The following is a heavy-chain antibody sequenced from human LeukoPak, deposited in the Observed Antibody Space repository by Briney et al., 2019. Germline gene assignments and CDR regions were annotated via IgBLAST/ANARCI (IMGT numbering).Heavy chain of an antibody. CDR3: ARGAWDYGGHKPDY. D-gene: IGHD4-23*01. Sequence: SDTLSLTCTVSGGSISRYYWSWIRQPPGKGLEWIGYIYYSGSTNYNPSLKSRVTISVDTSKNQFSLKLSSVTAADTAVYYCARGAWDYGGHKPDYWGQGTLVTVSS. V-gene: IGHV4-59*07. CDR1: GGSISRYY. J-gene: IGHJ4*02. CDR2: IYYSGST.